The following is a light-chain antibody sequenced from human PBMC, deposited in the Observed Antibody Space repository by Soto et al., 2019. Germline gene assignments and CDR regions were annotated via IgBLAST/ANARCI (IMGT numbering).Light chain of an antibody. CDR3: QQYGGSPTT. J-gene: IGKJ4*01. CDR1: QSVWSTY. V-gene: IGKV3-20*01. CDR2: GVS. Sequence: EIVLTQSPGTLSLSPGERATLSCRASQSVWSTYLAWYQQKPGQAPRLLIYGVSSRATGIPDRFSGGGSGPDFTLAISRLEAEDFAVYYCQQYGGSPTTFGGGTRVEIK.